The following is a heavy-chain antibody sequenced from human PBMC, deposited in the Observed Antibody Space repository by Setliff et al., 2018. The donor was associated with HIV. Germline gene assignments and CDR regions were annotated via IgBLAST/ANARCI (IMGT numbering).Heavy chain of an antibody. Sequence: ASVKVSCKASGYTFTSNDINWVRQATGQGLEWMGWMNPNSGNTGYAQKFQGRVTMTRDTSISTAYMELSSLRSDDTAVYYCARGAWYSSGWYSSRYMDVWGRGTTVTVSS. CDR3: ARGAWYSSGWYSSRYMDV. V-gene: IGHV1-8*01. CDR2: MNPNSGNT. J-gene: IGHJ6*03. CDR1: GYTFTSND. D-gene: IGHD6-19*01.